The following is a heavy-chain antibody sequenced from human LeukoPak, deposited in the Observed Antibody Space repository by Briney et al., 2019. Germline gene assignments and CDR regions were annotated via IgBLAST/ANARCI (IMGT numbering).Heavy chain of an antibody. CDR1: GYTFTSYY. CDR2: INPSGGIT. Sequence: ASVKVSCKASGYTFTSYYMHWVRQAPGQGLGWMGIINPSGGITSYAQKFQGRVTMTRDTSTSTVYMELSSLRSEDTAVYYCARGVAAASHPPGAFDIWGQGTMVTVSS. CDR3: ARGVAAASHPPGAFDI. D-gene: IGHD6-13*01. V-gene: IGHV1-46*01. J-gene: IGHJ3*02.